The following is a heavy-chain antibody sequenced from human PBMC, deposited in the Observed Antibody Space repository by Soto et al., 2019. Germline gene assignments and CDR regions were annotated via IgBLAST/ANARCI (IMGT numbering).Heavy chain of an antibody. CDR2: ISGSGGST. CDR1: GFTFSSYA. J-gene: IGHJ4*02. V-gene: IGHV3-23*01. D-gene: IGHD2-21*01. Sequence: GGSLRLSCAASGFTFSSYAMSWVRQAPGKGLEWVSAISGSGGSTYYADSVKGRFTISRDNSKNTLYLQMNSLRAEDTAVYYCAKRNPDTYCGGDCYSAHFDYWGQGTLVTVSS. CDR3: AKRNPDTYCGGDCYSAHFDY.